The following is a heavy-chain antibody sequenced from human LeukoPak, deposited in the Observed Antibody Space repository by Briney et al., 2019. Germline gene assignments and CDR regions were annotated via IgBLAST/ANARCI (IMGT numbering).Heavy chain of an antibody. CDR3: AGRRANTCNFCFVY. CDR2: IYDRGDT. D-gene: IGHD1-1*01. CDR1: GFNVTSNF. V-gene: IGHV3-66*02. J-gene: IGHJ4*02. Sequence: GGSLRLSCAVSGFNVTSNFMSWVRQAPGKGLEWVSVIYDRGDTYYADSVKGRFTVSRDTSKNTLYLQLNNLGAEDTAVYYCAGRRANTCNFCFVYWGQGTLVTVSS.